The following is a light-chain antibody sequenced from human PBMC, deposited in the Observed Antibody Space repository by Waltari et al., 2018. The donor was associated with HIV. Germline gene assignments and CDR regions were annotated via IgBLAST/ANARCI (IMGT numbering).Light chain of an antibody. V-gene: IGKV1-9*01. CDR2: AAS. J-gene: IGKJ4*01. CDR1: QGINSY. Sequence: DIHLTQSPSFLSASVGARVSITCRASQGINSYLAWYQQRPGKAPKLLIYAASTLQSGVPSRFSGTGSGTEFTLTISSLQPEDFATYSCQQLNSYPLTFGGGTKVEIK. CDR3: QQLNSYPLT.